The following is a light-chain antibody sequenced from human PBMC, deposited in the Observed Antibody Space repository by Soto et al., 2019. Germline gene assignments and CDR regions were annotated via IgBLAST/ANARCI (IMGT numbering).Light chain of an antibody. CDR2: DAS. J-gene: IGKJ1*01. V-gene: IGKV3-11*01. Sequence: EIVLTQPPATLSLSPGERATLSCRASQSVGSYLAWYQHKPGQPPRLLIYDASNRATGIPARFSGSGSGTDFTLTISSLEPEDFAVYYCQQRSNWPPTWTFGQGTKVEIK. CDR3: QQRSNWPPTWT. CDR1: QSVGSY.